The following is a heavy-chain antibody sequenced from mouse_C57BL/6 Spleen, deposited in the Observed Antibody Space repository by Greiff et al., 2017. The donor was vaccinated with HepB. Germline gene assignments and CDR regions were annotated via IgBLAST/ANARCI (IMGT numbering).Heavy chain of an antibody. CDR1: GFTFSSYA. CDR2: ISDGGSYT. CDR3: ARDLQGITTVVERDYYAMDY. D-gene: IGHD1-1*01. V-gene: IGHV5-4*01. J-gene: IGHJ4*01. Sequence: DVKLQESGGGLVKPGGSLKLSCAASGFTFSSYAMSWVRQTPEKRLEWVATISDGGSYTYYPDNVKGRFTISRDNAKKNLYLQMSHLKSEDTAMYYCARDLQGITTVVERDYYAMDYWGQGTSVTVSS.